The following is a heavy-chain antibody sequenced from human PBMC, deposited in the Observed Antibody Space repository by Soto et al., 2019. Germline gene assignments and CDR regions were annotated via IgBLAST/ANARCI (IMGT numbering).Heavy chain of an antibody. CDR2: ITPIFGTA. D-gene: IGHD5-12*01. CDR1: GGTISHYV. J-gene: IGHJ3*02. Sequence: SVKVSCKTSGGTISHYVISWVRQAPGQGLEWMGGITPIFGTANYAQKFQGRVTITADESTNTAYMELSSLRSEDTAVFYCARGSADGYIRELDAFDIWGQGTMVTVSS. CDR3: ARGSADGYIRELDAFDI. V-gene: IGHV1-69*13.